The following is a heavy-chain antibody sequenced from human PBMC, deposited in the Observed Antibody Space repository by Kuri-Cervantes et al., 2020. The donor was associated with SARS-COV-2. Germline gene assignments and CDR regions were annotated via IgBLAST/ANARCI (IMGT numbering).Heavy chain of an antibody. CDR2: IKSKTDGGTT. D-gene: IGHD3-10*01. Sequence: GESLKISCAASGFTFSNAWMSWVRQAPGKGLEWVGRIKSKTDGGTTDYAAPVKGRFTISRDDSKNTLYLQMNSLKTEDTAVYYCTTEGGARLWFGELLYYYYYMDVWGKGTTVTVSS. CDR3: TTEGGARLWFGELLYYYYYMDV. V-gene: IGHV3-15*01. J-gene: IGHJ6*03. CDR1: GFTFSNAW.